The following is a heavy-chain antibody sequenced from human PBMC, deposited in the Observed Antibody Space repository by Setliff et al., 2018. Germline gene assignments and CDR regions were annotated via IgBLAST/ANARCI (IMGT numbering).Heavy chain of an antibody. CDR2: IYHSGST. CDR1: GGSISSNNW. Sequence: SETLSLTCAVSGGSISSNNWWSWVRQPPGKGLEWIGEIYHSGSTNYNPSLKSRVTISVDTSKNQFSLKLSSVTAADTAVYYCARDRQYCSSPTCYSSYFYYYGMDVWGQGTTVTVSS. V-gene: IGHV4-4*02. D-gene: IGHD2-2*02. CDR3: ARDRQYCSSPTCYSSYFYYYGMDV. J-gene: IGHJ6*02.